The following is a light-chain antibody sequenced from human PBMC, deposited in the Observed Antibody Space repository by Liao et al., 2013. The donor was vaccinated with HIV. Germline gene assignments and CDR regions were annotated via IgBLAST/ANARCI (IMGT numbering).Light chain of an antibody. CDR3: QAWDDTVV. CDR2: QDN. Sequence: SYELTQPPSLSLSPGQTARITCSGDALPKQYAYWYQQKPGRSPVVVIYQDNKRPSGIPERFSGSNSGDTATLTISETQADDEADYYCQAWDDTVVFGGGTKLTV. J-gene: IGLJ2*01. CDR1: ALPKQY. V-gene: IGLV3-1*01.